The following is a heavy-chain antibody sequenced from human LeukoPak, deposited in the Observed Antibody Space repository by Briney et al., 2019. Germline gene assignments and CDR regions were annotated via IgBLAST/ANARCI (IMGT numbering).Heavy chain of an antibody. Sequence: GGSLRLSCAASGFTLGTYSMNWVRQAPGKGLEWVSSIGSSSSYSYYADSVKGRFTISRDNSKNTLYLQMYSLRAEDTAVYYCAKIPYGDYVLDYYYYMDVWGKGTTVTISS. V-gene: IGHV3-21*01. CDR3: AKIPYGDYVLDYYYYMDV. J-gene: IGHJ6*03. CDR2: IGSSSSYS. CDR1: GFTLGTYS. D-gene: IGHD4-17*01.